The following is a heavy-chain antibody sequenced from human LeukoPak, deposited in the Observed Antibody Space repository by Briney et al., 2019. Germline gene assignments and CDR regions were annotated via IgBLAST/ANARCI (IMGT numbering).Heavy chain of an antibody. D-gene: IGHD3-10*01. V-gene: IGHV3-30*04. CDR1: GFIFNNYA. Sequence: AGGSLRLSCAASGFIFNNYAFHWVRQAPGKGLEWVALISHDGGNKDYADSVKGRFTISRDNSKNTLYLQMNSLRAEDTAVYYCAREEGYYYGSGSYVLFDYWGQGTLVTVSS. J-gene: IGHJ4*02. CDR2: ISHDGGNK. CDR3: AREEGYYYGSGSYVLFDY.